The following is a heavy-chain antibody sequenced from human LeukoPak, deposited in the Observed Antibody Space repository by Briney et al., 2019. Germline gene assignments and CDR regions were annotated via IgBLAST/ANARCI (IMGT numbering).Heavy chain of an antibody. J-gene: IGHJ4*02. CDR2: ISSSGTI. Sequence: GGSLRLSCAASGFTFSLYEMNWVRQAPGKGQEWVSYISSSGTIYYADSVKGRFTISRDNAKNSLYLQMNSLRVEDTAIYYCARGRIGSYYSDYWGQGTLVTVSS. CDR1: GFTFSLYE. CDR3: ARGRIGSYYSDY. D-gene: IGHD6-6*01. V-gene: IGHV3-48*03.